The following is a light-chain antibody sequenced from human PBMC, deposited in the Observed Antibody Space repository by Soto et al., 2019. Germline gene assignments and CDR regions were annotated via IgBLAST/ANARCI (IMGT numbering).Light chain of an antibody. Sequence: QSALTQPASVSGSPGQSITISCTGTSSDVGSYNLVSWYQQHPGKAPKLMIYDVSKRPSGVSNRFSGSKSGNTASLTISGLQAEDEADYYCCSYAGSSSLWVFGTGTKLTVL. J-gene: IGLJ1*01. CDR1: SSDVGSYNL. V-gene: IGLV2-23*02. CDR3: CSYAGSSSLWV. CDR2: DVS.